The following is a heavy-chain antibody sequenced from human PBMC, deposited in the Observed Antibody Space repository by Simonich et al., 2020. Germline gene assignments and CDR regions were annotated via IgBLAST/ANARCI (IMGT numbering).Heavy chain of an antibody. V-gene: IGHV1-2*02. D-gene: IGHD5-12*01. CDR3: ASSKLATIDY. CDR2: INPNSDGT. Sequence: QVQLVQSGAEVKKPGASVKVSCKASGYTFTGYYMHWVRQAPGQGLEWLGWINPNSDGTTYAQKFQGRVTMTRDTSISTAYMELSRLRSDDTAVYYCASSKLATIDYWGQGTLVTVSS. CDR1: GYTFTGYY. J-gene: IGHJ4*02.